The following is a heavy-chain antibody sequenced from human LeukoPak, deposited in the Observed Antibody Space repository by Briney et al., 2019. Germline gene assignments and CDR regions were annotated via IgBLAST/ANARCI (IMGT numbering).Heavy chain of an antibody. Sequence: SCKASGYTFTGYYVHWVRQAPGKGLEWVAVISYDGSNKYYADSVKGRFTISRDNSKNTLYLQMNSLRAEDTAVYYCARGPNYYYYYYGMDVWGQGTTVTVSS. J-gene: IGHJ6*02. CDR1: GYTFTGYY. CDR3: ARGPNYYYYYYGMDV. CDR2: ISYDGSNK. V-gene: IGHV3-30-3*01.